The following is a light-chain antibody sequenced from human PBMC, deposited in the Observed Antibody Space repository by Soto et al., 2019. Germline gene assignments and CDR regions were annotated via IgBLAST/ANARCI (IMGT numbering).Light chain of an antibody. V-gene: IGKV3-15*01. CDR2: GAS. CDR1: QSVNNN. J-gene: IGKJ2*01. CDR3: QQYKNWPPDT. Sequence: EIILTQSPASLSVSPGERATLSCRASQSVNNNLAWYQQKRGQAPRLLIYGASTRVTGIPGRFRGSGSGTEFTLTITSLQSEDFAVYFCQQYKNWPPDTFGQGTKLEIK.